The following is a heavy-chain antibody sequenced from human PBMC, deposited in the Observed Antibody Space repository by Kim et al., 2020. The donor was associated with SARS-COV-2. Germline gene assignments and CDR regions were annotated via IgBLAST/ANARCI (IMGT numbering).Heavy chain of an antibody. V-gene: IGHV3-9*01. CDR3: AKAIVGATSFDY. D-gene: IGHD1-26*01. Sequence: GYAASVQGRFTISRDNSKNSLYLHMNSLRDEDTALYYCAKAIVGATSFDYWGQGTLVTVSS. J-gene: IGHJ4*02.